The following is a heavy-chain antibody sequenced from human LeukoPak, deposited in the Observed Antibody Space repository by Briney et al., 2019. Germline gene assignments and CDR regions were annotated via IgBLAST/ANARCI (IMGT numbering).Heavy chain of an antibody. CDR2: IYTSGST. J-gene: IGHJ5*02. CDR3: SRELRYFDWLLYWFDP. Sequence: SETLSLTCTVSGGSISSYYWSWIRQPAGKGLEWIGRIYTSGSTNYNPSLKRRVTMSVDTSKNQFSLKLSSGTAADTAVVYCSRELRYFDWLLYWFDPWGQGTLVTVSS. V-gene: IGHV4-4*07. CDR1: GGSISSYY. D-gene: IGHD3-9*01.